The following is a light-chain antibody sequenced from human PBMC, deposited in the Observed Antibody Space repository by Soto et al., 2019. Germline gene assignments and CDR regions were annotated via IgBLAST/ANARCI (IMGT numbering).Light chain of an antibody. V-gene: IGKV1-39*01. CDR1: QTITGY. CDR3: QQSHGIPYT. Sequence: DIQMTQSPSSLSASVGDRVTITCRASQTITGYLNWYQQKPGKAPKLLIYAASSLQSGVPSRFSSSGSGTDFTLTISSLQPEDFATYYCQQSHGIPYTFGQGTKLEIK. J-gene: IGKJ2*01. CDR2: AAS.